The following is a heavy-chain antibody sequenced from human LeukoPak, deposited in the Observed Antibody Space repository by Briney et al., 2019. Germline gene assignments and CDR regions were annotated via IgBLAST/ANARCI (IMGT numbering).Heavy chain of an antibody. CDR2: ISSSNSYI. Sequence: GGSLRLSCAASGFTFSSYSMNWVRQAPGKGLEWVSSISSSNSYIYNAGSVKGRFTISRDNAKNSLYLQMNSLRAEDTAVYYCARDPFSGSYYLIRAFDIWGQGTMVTVSS. CDR1: GFTFSSYS. V-gene: IGHV3-21*01. CDR3: ARDPFSGSYYLIRAFDI. D-gene: IGHD1-26*01. J-gene: IGHJ3*02.